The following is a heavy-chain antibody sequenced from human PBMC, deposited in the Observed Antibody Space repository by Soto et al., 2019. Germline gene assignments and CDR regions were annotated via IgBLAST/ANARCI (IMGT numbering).Heavy chain of an antibody. Sequence: QVQLVQSGAEVKKPGSSVKVSCKASGGTFSSYAISWVRQAPGQGLEWMGGIIPIFGTANYAQKFQGRVTITADKSTSIAYMELSSLRSEDTAVYYCARNGITGTTEGNAFDIWGQGTMVTVSS. J-gene: IGHJ3*02. CDR2: IIPIFGTA. CDR3: ARNGITGTTEGNAFDI. D-gene: IGHD1-20*01. CDR1: GGTFSSYA. V-gene: IGHV1-69*06.